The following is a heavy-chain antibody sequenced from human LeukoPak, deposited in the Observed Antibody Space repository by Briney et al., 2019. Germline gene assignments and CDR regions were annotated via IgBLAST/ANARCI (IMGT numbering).Heavy chain of an antibody. CDR3: AKTGGSRQFDY. D-gene: IGHD6-13*01. J-gene: IGHJ4*02. CDR2: ISWNSGRI. Sequence: PGGSLRLSCAASGFTFDDYAMHWVRQAPGKGLEWVSGISWNSGRISYADSVKGRFTISRDNAKNSLYLQMNSLRSEDTALYYCAKTGGSRQFDYWGQGTLVTVSS. CDR1: GFTFDDYA. V-gene: IGHV3-9*01.